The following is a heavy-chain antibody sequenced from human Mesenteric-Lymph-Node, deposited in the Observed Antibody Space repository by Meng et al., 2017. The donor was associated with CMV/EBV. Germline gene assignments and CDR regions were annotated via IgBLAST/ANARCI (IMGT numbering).Heavy chain of an antibody. V-gene: IGHV4-34*01. J-gene: IGHJ4*02. CDR1: GGYFSGYY. CDR2: INHSGST. CDR3: ARLTYFTGRMDFDY. Sequence: AVYGGYFSGYYWSWIRQPPGKGLEWIGEINHSGSTNYNPSLKSRVTLSVDTSKNQFSLKLSSVTAADTAVYYCARLTYFTGRMDFDYWGQGTLVTVSS. D-gene: IGHD2/OR15-2a*01.